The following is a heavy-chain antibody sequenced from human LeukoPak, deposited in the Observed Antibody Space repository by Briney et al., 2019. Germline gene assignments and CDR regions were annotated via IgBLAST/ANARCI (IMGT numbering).Heavy chain of an antibody. CDR1: GGSISSYY. V-gene: IGHV4-59*12. J-gene: IGHJ3*02. Sequence: SETLSLTCTVSGGSISSYYWSWIRQPPGKGLEWIGYIYYSGSTNYNPSLKSRVTISVDTSKNQFSLKLSSVTAADTAVYYCARDQFGYDSSGYYNDAFDIWGQGTMVTVSS. CDR3: ARDQFGYDSSGYYNDAFDI. D-gene: IGHD3-22*01. CDR2: IYYSGST.